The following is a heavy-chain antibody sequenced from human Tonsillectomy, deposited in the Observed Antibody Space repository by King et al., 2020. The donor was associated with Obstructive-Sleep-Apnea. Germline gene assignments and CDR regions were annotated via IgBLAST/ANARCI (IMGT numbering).Heavy chain of an antibody. D-gene: IGHD6-13*01. V-gene: IGHV4-39*07. J-gene: IGHJ2*01. CDR3: ARDEQLIPYWYFDL. CDR2: IYHSGRT. Sequence: QLQESGPGLVKPSETLSLTCTVSGGSISSSSYYWGWIRQPPGKGLEWIGSIYHSGRTYYNPSLKSRVTISVDTSKNQFSLKLNSVTAADTAVYYCARDEQLIPYWYFDLWGRGTLVTVSS. CDR1: GGSISSSSYY.